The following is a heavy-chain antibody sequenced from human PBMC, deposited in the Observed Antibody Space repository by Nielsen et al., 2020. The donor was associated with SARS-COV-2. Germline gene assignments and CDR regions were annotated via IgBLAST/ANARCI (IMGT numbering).Heavy chain of an antibody. V-gene: IGHV1-18*01. CDR2: INAYNGNT. J-gene: IGHJ4*02. Sequence: ASVKVSCKASGYTFIRYGISWVRQAPGQGLEWMGWINAYNGNTNYAQKLQGRVTMTTDTSTSTAYMELRSLRSDDTAVYYCARVGLWFGELLSDYWGQGTLVTVSS. D-gene: IGHD3-10*01. CDR3: ARVGLWFGELLSDY. CDR1: GYTFIRYG.